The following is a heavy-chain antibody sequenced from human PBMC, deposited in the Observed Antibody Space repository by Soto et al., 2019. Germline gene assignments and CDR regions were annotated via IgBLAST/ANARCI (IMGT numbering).Heavy chain of an antibody. D-gene: IGHD2-2*01. CDR3: ARVVPGAEAWFGP. Sequence: ASVKVSCKTSGYTFSNYGITWVRQAPGQPLEWLGWISLYSDGTNYAQKFQGRVSMTTDTSTATAYMELRSLRSDDTAVYYCARVVPGAEAWFGPWGQGTLVTVSS. V-gene: IGHV1-18*01. CDR1: GYTFSNYG. CDR2: ISLYSDGT. J-gene: IGHJ5*02.